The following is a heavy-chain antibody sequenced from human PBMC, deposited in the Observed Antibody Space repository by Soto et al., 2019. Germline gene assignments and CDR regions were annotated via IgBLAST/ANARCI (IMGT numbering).Heavy chain of an antibody. CDR1: GGSISSGGYS. Sequence: SETLSLTCAVSGGSISSGGYSWSWIRRPPGKGLEWIGYIYHSGSTYYNPSLKSRVTISVDRSKNQFSLKLSSVTAADTAVYYCARGRGSGYYQHDYWGQGTLVTVSS. J-gene: IGHJ4*02. V-gene: IGHV4-30-2*01. CDR3: ARGRGSGYYQHDY. CDR2: IYHSGST. D-gene: IGHD3-22*01.